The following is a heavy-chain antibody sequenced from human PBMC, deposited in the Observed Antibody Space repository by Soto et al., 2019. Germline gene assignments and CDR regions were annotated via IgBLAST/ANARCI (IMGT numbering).Heavy chain of an antibody. J-gene: IGHJ3*02. CDR2: AHHSGRT. D-gene: IGHD3-10*01. V-gene: IGHV4-4*02. Sequence: SETLSLTCTVSGGSMSSSNWLNWVRQSPGKGLEWIGEAHHSGRTNYNPSLKSRVTISVDTSKNQFSLKLSSVTAADTAVYYCARVWGGAFDIWGQGTMVTVSS. CDR1: GGSMSSSNW. CDR3: ARVWGGAFDI.